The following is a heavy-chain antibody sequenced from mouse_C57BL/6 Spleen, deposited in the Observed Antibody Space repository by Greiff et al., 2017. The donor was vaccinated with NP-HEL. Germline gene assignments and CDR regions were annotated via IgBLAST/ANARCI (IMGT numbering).Heavy chain of an antibody. J-gene: IGHJ3*01. CDR3: ARGLTGTVFAY. CDR1: GYTFTSYW. Sequence: VQLQQSGAELVKPGASVKLSCKASGYTFTSYWMHWVKQRPGQGLEWIGMIHPNSGSTNYNEKFKSKATLTVDKSSSTAYMQLSSLTSEDSAVYYCARGLTGTVFAYWGQGTLVTVSA. D-gene: IGHD4-1*01. V-gene: IGHV1-64*01. CDR2: IHPNSGST.